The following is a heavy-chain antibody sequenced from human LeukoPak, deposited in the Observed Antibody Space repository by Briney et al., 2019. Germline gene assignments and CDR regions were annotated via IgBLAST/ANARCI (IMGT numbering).Heavy chain of an antibody. V-gene: IGHV4-59*01. Sequence: SETLSLTCTVSGGSISSYYWSWIRQPPGKGLEWIGYIYYSGSTNYNPSLKSRVTISVDTSKNQFSLKLSSVTAADTAVYYCARYHGSGSEPPYYFDYWGQGTLVTVSS. CDR1: GGSISSYY. J-gene: IGHJ4*02. CDR3: ARYHGSGSEPPYYFDY. D-gene: IGHD3-10*01. CDR2: IYYSGST.